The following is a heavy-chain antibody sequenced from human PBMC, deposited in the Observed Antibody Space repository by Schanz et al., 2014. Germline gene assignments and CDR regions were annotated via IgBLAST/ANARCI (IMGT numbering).Heavy chain of an antibody. V-gene: IGHV4-34*01. D-gene: IGHD6-13*01. J-gene: IGHJ4*02. CDR1: GGSLSGYF. CDR3: ARGRQQLGSFDY. Sequence: QVQLQQWGAGLLKPSETLSLTCAVYGGSLSGYFWSWIRQPPGKGLEWIGDIGHSGNTKDNPSLKSRVPMSVEPSKNQFSLNLSSVTAADTAVYYCARGRQQLGSFDYWGPGTLVSVSS. CDR2: IGHSGNT.